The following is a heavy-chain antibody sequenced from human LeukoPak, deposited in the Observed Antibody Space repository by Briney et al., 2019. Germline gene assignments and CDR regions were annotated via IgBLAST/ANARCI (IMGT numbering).Heavy chain of an antibody. CDR3: ARDSGKYYYDSSGYCFDY. CDR2: INHSGST. V-gene: IGHV4-34*01. Sequence: SETLSLTCAVYGGSFSGYYWSWIRQPPGKGLEWIGEINHSGSTNYNPSLKSRVTISVDTSKNQFFLKLSSVTAADTAVYYCARDSGKYYYDSSGYCFDYWGQGTLVTVSS. J-gene: IGHJ4*02. CDR1: GGSFSGYY. D-gene: IGHD3-22*01.